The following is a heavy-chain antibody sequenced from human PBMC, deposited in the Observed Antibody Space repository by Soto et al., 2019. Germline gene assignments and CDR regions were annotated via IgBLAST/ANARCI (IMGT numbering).Heavy chain of an antibody. Sequence: PSETLSLTCTGSGGSISSSRHYWGWVRQPPGEGLEWIGSVFHCGSTYSNPSLRSRVTMSVDTSKNQFSLNLTSVTAADTAVYYCVVEGDYDFLPGFDNPLGDPWSQGTLVTVSS. V-gene: IGHV4-39*01. CDR2: VFHCGST. D-gene: IGHD3-9*01. CDR1: GGSISSSRHY. J-gene: IGHJ5*02. CDR3: VVEGDYDFLPGFDNPLGDP.